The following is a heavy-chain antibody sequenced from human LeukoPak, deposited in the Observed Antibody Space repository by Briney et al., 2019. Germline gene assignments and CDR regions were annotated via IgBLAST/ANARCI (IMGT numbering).Heavy chain of an antibody. D-gene: IGHD3-22*01. Sequence: SETLSLTCTVSGGSISSSSYYWGWIRQPPGKGLEWIGSIYYSGSTYYNPSLKSRVTISVDTSKNQFSLKLSSVTDADTAVYYCARLLHSGYYYDPYYFDYWGQGTLVTVSS. V-gene: IGHV4-39*01. CDR2: IYYSGST. J-gene: IGHJ4*02. CDR1: GGSISSSSYY. CDR3: ARLLHSGYYYDPYYFDY.